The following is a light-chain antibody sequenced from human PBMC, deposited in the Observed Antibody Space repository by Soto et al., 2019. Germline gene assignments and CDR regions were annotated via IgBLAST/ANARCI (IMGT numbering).Light chain of an antibody. J-gene: IGKJ5*01. CDR1: QSLTNSF. CDR3: QQYGTSEII. V-gene: IGKV3-20*01. Sequence: ESELTQSPGTLSLSPGERATLSCRASQSLTNSFMAWYQQKPGQAPRLLIYDTSSRASGIPDRFSGSGSGTDFTLTISRLETEDFAVFYCQQYGTSEIIFGQGTRLEI. CDR2: DTS.